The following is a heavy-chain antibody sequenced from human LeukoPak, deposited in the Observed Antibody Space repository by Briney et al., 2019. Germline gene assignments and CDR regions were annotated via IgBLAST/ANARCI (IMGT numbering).Heavy chain of an antibody. J-gene: IGHJ4*02. CDR1: GGSFSGYY. Sequence: SETLSLTCAVYGGSFSGYYWSWIRQPPGKGLEWIGYIYYSGSTNYNPSLKSRVTISVDTSKNQFSLKLSSVTAADTAVYYCARILYRPTYDFWSGSVYYFDYWGQGTLVTVSS. D-gene: IGHD3-3*01. V-gene: IGHV4-59*01. CDR2: IYYSGST. CDR3: ARILYRPTYDFWSGSVYYFDY.